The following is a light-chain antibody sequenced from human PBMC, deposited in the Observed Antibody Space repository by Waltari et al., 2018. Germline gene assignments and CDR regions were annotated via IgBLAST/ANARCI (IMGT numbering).Light chain of an antibody. CDR3: QQYNSSQLT. J-gene: IGKJ1*01. Sequence: DIQMTQSPSSLSASVGDRVTITCRASQGIRNDLAWYQQKPGKAPKRLIYAASSLQSGIPARFSGRGSGTDFTLTVNSLEPEDAATYYCQQYNSSQLTFGQGTNVEIK. CDR2: AAS. CDR1: QGIRND. V-gene: IGKV1-17*01.